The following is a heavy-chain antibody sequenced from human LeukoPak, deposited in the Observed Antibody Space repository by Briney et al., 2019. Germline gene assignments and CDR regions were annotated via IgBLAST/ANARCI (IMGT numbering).Heavy chain of an antibody. J-gene: IGHJ6*03. CDR2: IYTSGST. CDR1: GGSIGNYF. Sequence: PSETLSLTCTVSGGSIGNYFWTWIRQPAGKGLEWIGRIYTSGSTNYNPSPKSRVTMSVDTSKNQFSLKLSSVTAADTAVYYCARESPYHYYYYYMDVWGKGTTVTVSS. V-gene: IGHV4-4*07. CDR3: ARESPYHYYYYYMDV.